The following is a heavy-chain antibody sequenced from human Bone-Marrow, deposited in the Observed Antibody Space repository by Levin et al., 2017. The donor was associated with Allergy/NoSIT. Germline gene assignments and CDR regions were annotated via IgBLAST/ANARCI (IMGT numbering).Heavy chain of an antibody. J-gene: IGHJ4*02. CDR2: ISSSGSTI. V-gene: IGHV3-11*01. CDR1: GFTFSDYY. Sequence: GESLKISCAASGFTFSDYYMSWIRQAPGKGLEWVSYISSSGSTIYYADSVKGRFTISRDNAKNSLYLQMNSLRAEDTAVYYCATSRPTHYFDSWGQGPLVTVS. CDR3: ATSRPTHYFDS.